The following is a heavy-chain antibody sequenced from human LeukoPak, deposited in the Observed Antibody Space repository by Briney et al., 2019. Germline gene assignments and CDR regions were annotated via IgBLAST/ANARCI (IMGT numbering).Heavy chain of an antibody. CDR3: ARKYASGTYPLDY. CDR2: INQDGSEI. V-gene: IGHV3-7*03. CDR1: GFTFVSHW. Sequence: GGSLRLSCVASGFTFVSHWMTWVRQAPGKGLEWVANINQDGSEIYYVDSVKGRFTISRDNAKNSLYLQMSSLRVEDTAVYYCARKYASGTYPLDYWGQGILVTVSS. D-gene: IGHD3-10*01. J-gene: IGHJ4*02.